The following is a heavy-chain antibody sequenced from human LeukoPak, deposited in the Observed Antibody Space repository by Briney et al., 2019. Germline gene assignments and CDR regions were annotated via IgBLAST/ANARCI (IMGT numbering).Heavy chain of an antibody. CDR2: INHSGST. J-gene: IGHJ5*02. CDR1: GRSFSGYY. Sequence: KPSETLSLTCAVYGRSFSGYYWSWIRQPPGKGLEWIGEINHSGSTNYNPSLKSRVTISVDTPKNQFSLKLSSVTAADTAVYYCARGRYYYDSSGLPNWFDPWGQGTLVTVSS. D-gene: IGHD3-22*01. CDR3: ARGRYYYDSSGLPNWFDP. V-gene: IGHV4-34*01.